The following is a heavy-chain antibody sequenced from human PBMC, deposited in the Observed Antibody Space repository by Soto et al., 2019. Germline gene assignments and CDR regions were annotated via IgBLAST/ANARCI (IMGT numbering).Heavy chain of an antibody. CDR2: ISASNGNT. J-gene: IGHJ4*02. V-gene: IGHV1-18*04. CDR3: ASEPIYYNDGSGYYPLGY. CDR1: GYTLTTYG. D-gene: IGHD3-22*01. Sequence: GASVKVSCKASGYTLTTYGFSWVRQAPGQGLECVGWISASNGNTHYSQKFQGRVTMTTDTSTSTAYMELRSLTSGDTAVYYCASEPIYYNDGSGYYPLGYWGQGTLVAVSS.